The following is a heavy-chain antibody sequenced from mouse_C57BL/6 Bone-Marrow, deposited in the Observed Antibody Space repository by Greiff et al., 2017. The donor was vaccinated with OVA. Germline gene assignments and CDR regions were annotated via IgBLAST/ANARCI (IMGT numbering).Heavy chain of an antibody. CDR3: ASGGFAY. CDR1: GYTFTSYW. V-gene: IGHV1-50*01. CDR2: IDPSDSYT. J-gene: IGHJ3*01. Sequence: VQLQQSGAELVKPGASVKLSCTASGYTFTSYWMQWVKQRPGQGLEWIGGIDPSDSYTNYNPKFKGKATLTVDTSSSTAYMQLSSLTSEDSAVYYCASGGFAYWGRGTGVTVSA.